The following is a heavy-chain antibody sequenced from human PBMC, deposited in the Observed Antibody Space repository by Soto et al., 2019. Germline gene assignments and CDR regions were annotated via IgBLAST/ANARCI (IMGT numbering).Heavy chain of an antibody. V-gene: IGHV3-23*01. CDR1: GFPSSTYA. CDR3: TKSDGCGGGACYTGTYYYFDV. Sequence: GGSLRLSCVASGFPSSTYALNWVRQAPGKGPEWVSTISESGPHTHYADPVKGRFTISRDTSKNTLSLQMNSLRVDDTAIYYCTKSDGCGGGACYTGTYYYFDVWGRGTLVTVSS. D-gene: IGHD3-16*02. J-gene: IGHJ2*01. CDR2: ISESGPHT.